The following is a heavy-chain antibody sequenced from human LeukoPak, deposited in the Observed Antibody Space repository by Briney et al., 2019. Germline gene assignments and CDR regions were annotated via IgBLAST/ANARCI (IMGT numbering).Heavy chain of an antibody. CDR2: INPNSGGT. V-gene: IGHV1-2*02. D-gene: IGHD1-26*01. J-gene: IGHJ4*02. CDR1: GYTSTGYY. CDR3: ARARSLGIHYYFDY. Sequence: GASVKVSCKASGYTSTGYYMHWVRQAPGQGLEWMGWINPNSGGTNYAQKFQGRVTTTRDTSISTAYMELSRLRSDDTAVYYCARARSLGIHYYFDYWGQGTLVTVSS.